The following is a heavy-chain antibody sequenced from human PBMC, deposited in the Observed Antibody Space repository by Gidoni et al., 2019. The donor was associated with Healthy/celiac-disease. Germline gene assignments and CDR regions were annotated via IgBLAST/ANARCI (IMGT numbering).Heavy chain of an antibody. CDR3: ARDESYYDFRGMDV. CDR2: IWYDGSNK. V-gene: IGHV3-33*01. CDR1: GFTFSSYG. Sequence: QVQLVESGGGVVQPGRSLRLSCAASGFTFSSYGMHWVRQAPGKGLEWVAVIWYDGSNKYYADSVKGRFTISRDNSKNTLYLQMNSLRAEDTAVYYCARDESYYDFRGMDVWGQGTTVTVSS. J-gene: IGHJ6*02. D-gene: IGHD3-3*01.